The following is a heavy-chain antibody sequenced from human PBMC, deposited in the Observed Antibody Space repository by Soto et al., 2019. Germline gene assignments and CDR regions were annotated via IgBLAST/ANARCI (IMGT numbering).Heavy chain of an antibody. CDR1: GYTITSYA. D-gene: IGHD6-19*01. CDR2: INAGNGNT. V-gene: IGHV1-3*01. Sequence: GASVKVSCKASGYTITSYAMHWVRQAPGQRLEWMEWINAGNGNTKYSQKFQGRVTITRDTSASTAYMELSSLRSEDTAVYYCARGGVLAVAGNPLGYWGQGTLVTVSS. J-gene: IGHJ4*02. CDR3: ARGGVLAVAGNPLGY.